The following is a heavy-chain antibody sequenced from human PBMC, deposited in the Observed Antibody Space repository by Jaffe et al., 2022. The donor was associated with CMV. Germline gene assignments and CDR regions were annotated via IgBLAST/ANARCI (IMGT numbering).Heavy chain of an antibody. D-gene: IGHD3-22*01. Sequence: EVQLVESGGGLVQPGGSLRLSCAASGFTFSSYAMSWVRQAPGKGLEWVSAISGSGGSTYYADSVKGRFTISRDNSKNTLYLQMNSLRAEDTAVYYCAKGTYYYDSSGYYAYYYFDYWGQGTLVTVSS. J-gene: IGHJ4*02. CDR1: GFTFSSYA. V-gene: IGHV3-23*04. CDR3: AKGTYYYDSSGYYAYYYFDY. CDR2: ISGSGGST.